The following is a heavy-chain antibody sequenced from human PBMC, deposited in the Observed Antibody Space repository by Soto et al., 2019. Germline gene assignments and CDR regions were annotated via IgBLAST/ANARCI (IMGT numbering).Heavy chain of an antibody. CDR3: ARGDYRVLEF. J-gene: IGHJ4*02. Sequence: SETLSLTCAVYGGSFSGYYWSWIRQPPGKGLEWIGEINHSGSTNYNPSLKSRVTISVDTSKNQFSLKLSSVTASDTAMYYCARGDYRVLEFWGQGTLVTVSS. CDR1: GGSFSGYY. CDR2: INHSGST. V-gene: IGHV4-34*01. D-gene: IGHD4-4*01.